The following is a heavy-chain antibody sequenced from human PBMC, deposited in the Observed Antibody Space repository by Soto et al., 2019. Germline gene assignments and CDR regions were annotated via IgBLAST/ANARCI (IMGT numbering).Heavy chain of an antibody. D-gene: IGHD3-22*01. CDR1: GGSISSGGYY. CDR2: IYYSGST. Sequence: SETLSLTCTVSGGSISSGGYYWSWIRQHPGKGLEWIGYIYYSGSTYYNPSLKSRVTISVDTSKNQFSLKLSSVTAADTAVYYCARTHDSSGSNFDYWGQGTLVTVSS. V-gene: IGHV4-31*03. CDR3: ARTHDSSGSNFDY. J-gene: IGHJ4*02.